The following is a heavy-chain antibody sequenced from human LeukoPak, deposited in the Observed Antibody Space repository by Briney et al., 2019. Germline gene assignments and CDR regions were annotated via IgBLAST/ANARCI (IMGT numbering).Heavy chain of an antibody. D-gene: IGHD3-3*01. V-gene: IGHV1-8*02. CDR3: ARGPRFLEWLPYYYYYYGMDV. CDR1: GGTFSSYA. Sequence: ASVKVSCKASGGTFSSYAISWVRQATGQGLEWMGWMNPNSGNTGYAQKFQGRVTMTRNTSISTAYMELSSLRSEDTAVYYCARGPRFLEWLPYYYYYYGMDVWGQGTTVTVSS. J-gene: IGHJ6*02. CDR2: MNPNSGNT.